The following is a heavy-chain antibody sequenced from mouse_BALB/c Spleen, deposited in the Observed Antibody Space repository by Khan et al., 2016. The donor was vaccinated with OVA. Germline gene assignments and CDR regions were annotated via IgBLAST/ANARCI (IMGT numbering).Heavy chain of an antibody. CDR3: VRGRAY. V-gene: IGHV3-2*02. Sequence: EVQLQESGPGLVKPSLSLSLTCTVTGYSITSDYAWNWIRQFPGHKLEWMGYIRYRGRTSYTPSLKSRIPITRDTSKNQFFLQLNSVTTEDTATYFCVRGRAYWGQGTLVTVSA. D-gene: IGHD3-3*01. CDR2: IRYRGRT. CDR1: GYSITSDYA. J-gene: IGHJ3*01.